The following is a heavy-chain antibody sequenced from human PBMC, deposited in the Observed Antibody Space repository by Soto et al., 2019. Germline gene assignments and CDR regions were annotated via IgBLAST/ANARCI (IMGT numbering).Heavy chain of an antibody. CDR2: FDPEDGET. CDR1: GYTLTELS. Sequence: ASVKVSCKVSGYTLTELSMHWVRQAPGKGLEWMGGFDPEDGETIYAQKFQGRVTMTEDTSTDTAYMELSSLRSEDTAVYYCATSRYSYGYSLYYYYGMDVWGQGTTGTVS. V-gene: IGHV1-24*01. D-gene: IGHD5-18*01. CDR3: ATSRYSYGYSLYYYYGMDV. J-gene: IGHJ6*02.